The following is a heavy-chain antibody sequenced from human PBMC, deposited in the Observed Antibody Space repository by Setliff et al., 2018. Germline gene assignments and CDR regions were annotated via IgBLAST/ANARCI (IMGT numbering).Heavy chain of an antibody. CDR3: ARFGGSCSSSSCYASDL. V-gene: IGHV1-18*01. J-gene: IGHJ3*01. CDR1: GYTFTNFG. Sequence: ASVKISCKASGYTFTNFGFHWLRQAPGQGLECMAMIITSTGKTSYAQKFKGRVTVTTDTYTGTGYMELRSLRSDDTAMYFCARFGGSCSSSSCYASDLWGQETMVTVSS. CDR2: IITSTGKT. D-gene: IGHD2-2*01.